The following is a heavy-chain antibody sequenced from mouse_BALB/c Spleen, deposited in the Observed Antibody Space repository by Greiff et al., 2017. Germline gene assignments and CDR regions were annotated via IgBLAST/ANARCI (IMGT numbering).Heavy chain of an antibody. Sequence: EVKVEESGGGLVKPGGSLKLSCAASGFTFSSYAMSWVRQTPEKRLEWVASISSGGSTYYPDSVKGRFTISRDNARNILYLQMSSLRSEDTAMYYCARDYDGYSYYFDYWGQGTTLTVSS. CDR1: GFTFSSYA. V-gene: IGHV5-6-5*01. D-gene: IGHD2-3*01. CDR2: ISSGGST. J-gene: IGHJ2*01. CDR3: ARDYDGYSYYFDY.